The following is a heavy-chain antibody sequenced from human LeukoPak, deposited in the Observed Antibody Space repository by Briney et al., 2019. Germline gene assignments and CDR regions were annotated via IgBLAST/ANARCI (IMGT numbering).Heavy chain of an antibody. CDR1: GGSISSYY. CDR3: ARDSSGWYRYFDL. D-gene: IGHD6-19*01. J-gene: IGHJ2*01. CDR2: IYYSGST. Sequence: SETLSLTCTVSGGSISSYYWSWIRQPPGKGLEWIGYIYYSGSTNYNPSLKSRVTISLDTSKNRFSLKLSSVAAADTAVYYCARDSSGWYRYFDLWGRGTLVTVSS. V-gene: IGHV4-59*01.